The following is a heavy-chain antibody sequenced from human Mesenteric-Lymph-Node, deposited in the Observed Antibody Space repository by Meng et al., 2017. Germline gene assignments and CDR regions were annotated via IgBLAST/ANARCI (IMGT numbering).Heavy chain of an antibody. D-gene: IGHD4-17*01. CDR1: GLTLRSYW. CDR3: SKEFSQTVTTGTFDY. J-gene: IGHJ4*02. V-gene: IGHV3-7*03. Sequence: GESPKTPRAASGLTLRSYWRSWVRQAPGKGLEWVAFMNPDGSQKYYVDTVRGRFTISRDNAKNSLYLQMNSLRAEDTALYYCSKEFSQTVTTGTFDYWGQGTLVTVSS. CDR2: MNPDGSQK.